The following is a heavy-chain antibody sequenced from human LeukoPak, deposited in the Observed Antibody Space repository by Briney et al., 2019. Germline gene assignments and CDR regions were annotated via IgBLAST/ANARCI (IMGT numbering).Heavy chain of an antibody. CDR2: ISSSSSYI. Sequence: GGSLRLSCAASGFTFSSYCMDWVRQTPGKGLEWVSSISSSSSYIYYADSVKGRFTISRDNAKDSLSLQMNSLRAEDTAVYYCARVRYYGSGYYYYYMDVWGTGTTVTVSS. J-gene: IGHJ6*03. V-gene: IGHV3-21*01. CDR3: ARVRYYGSGYYYYYMDV. D-gene: IGHD3-10*01. CDR1: GFTFSSYC.